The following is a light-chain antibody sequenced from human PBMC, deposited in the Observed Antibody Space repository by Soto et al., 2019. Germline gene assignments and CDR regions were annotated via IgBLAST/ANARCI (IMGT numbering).Light chain of an antibody. Sequence: QSALTQPASVSGSPGQSITISCTGSISDVGGYNYVLWYQQHPGKAPKLMIYDVRHRPSGVSNRFSGSKSGNTASLTISGLQAEDEADYYCSAYTSDDTVIFGGGTKVTVL. CDR3: SAYTSDDTVI. V-gene: IGLV2-14*01. J-gene: IGLJ2*01. CDR2: DVR. CDR1: ISDVGGYNY.